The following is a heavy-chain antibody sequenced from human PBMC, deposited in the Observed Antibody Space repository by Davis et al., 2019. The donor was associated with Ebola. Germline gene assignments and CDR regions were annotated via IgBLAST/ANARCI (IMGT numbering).Heavy chain of an antibody. V-gene: IGHV3-30-3*01. CDR2: ISYDGSNK. D-gene: IGHD3-10*01. CDR3: ARDLLPLSDSGVRAYYYYGMDV. Sequence: PGGSLRLSCAASGSTFSSYAMHWVRQAPGKGLEWVAVISYDGSNKYYADSVKGRFTICRDNAKNSQYLQMNSLRAEDTAVYYCARDLLPLSDSGVRAYYYYGMDVWGQGTTVTVSS. J-gene: IGHJ6*02. CDR1: GSTFSSYA.